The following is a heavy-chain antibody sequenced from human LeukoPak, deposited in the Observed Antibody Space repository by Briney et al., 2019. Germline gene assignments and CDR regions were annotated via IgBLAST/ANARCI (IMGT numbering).Heavy chain of an antibody. V-gene: IGHV3-43*01. CDR1: GFTFTHYN. J-gene: IGHJ6*02. Sequence: GGSLRLSCAASGFTFTHYNMYWVRQPPGKGLEWVSLINWDGSSSYYADSVKGRLTISRDNSKNTLFLQMNSLRAEDTAVYYCAKGNGYYYYYGMDVWGQGTTVTVSS. CDR3: AKGNGYYYYYGMDV. CDR2: INWDGSSS.